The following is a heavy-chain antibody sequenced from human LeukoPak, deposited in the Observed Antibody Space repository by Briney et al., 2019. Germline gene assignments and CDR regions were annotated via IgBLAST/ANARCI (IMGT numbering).Heavy chain of an antibody. D-gene: IGHD3-9*01. Sequence: GASVKVSCKASGYTFTSYGISWVRQAPGQGLEWMGWISAYNGNTNYAQKLQGRVTMTTDTSTSTAYMELRSLRSDDTAVYYCARGVHDILTGYYWYFDHWGQGTLVTVSS. J-gene: IGHJ4*02. CDR2: ISAYNGNT. CDR3: ARGVHDILTGYYWYFDH. V-gene: IGHV1-18*01. CDR1: GYTFTSYG.